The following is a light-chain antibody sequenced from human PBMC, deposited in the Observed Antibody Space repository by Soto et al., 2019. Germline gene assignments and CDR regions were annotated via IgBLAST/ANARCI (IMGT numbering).Light chain of an antibody. J-gene: IGKJ2*01. CDR1: QSVTTN. CDR3: QQYNHWPLYT. V-gene: IGKV3-15*01. CDR2: GAS. Sequence: EIMMTQSPATLSVSPGERATLSCRASQSVTTNLAWYQQTPGQAPRLLIYGASTRATGIPARFSGSVSGTEFTLTSGSLQSEDLAVYYCQQYNHWPLYTFAQGTKVEIK.